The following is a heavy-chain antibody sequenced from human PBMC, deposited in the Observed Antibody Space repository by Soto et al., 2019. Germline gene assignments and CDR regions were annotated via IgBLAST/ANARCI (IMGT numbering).Heavy chain of an antibody. D-gene: IGHD6-13*01. V-gene: IGHV1-18*01. Sequence: ASVKVSCKASGYTFTSYGISWVRQAPGQGLEWMGWISAYNGNTNYAQKLQGRVTITTDTSTSTAYMELRSLRDDDTAVYYCARLFRDSLAAAGNWGQGTLVTVSS. J-gene: IGHJ4*02. CDR1: GYTFTSYG. CDR3: ARLFRDSLAAAGN. CDR2: ISAYNGNT.